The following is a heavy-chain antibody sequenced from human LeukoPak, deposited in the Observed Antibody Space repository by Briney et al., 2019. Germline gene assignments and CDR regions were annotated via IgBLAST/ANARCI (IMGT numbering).Heavy chain of an antibody. CDR1: GFTVSSNY. CDR2: IYSGGST. D-gene: IGHD5-12*01. V-gene: IGHV3-53*01. Sequence: GGSLRLSCAATGFTVSSNYMSWVRQAPGKGLEWVSVIYSGGSTYYADSVKGRFTISRDNSKNTLYVQMNSLRAEDTAVYYCARARGYSGYESKWYYYGMDVWGQGTTVTVSS. J-gene: IGHJ6*02. CDR3: ARARGYSGYESKWYYYGMDV.